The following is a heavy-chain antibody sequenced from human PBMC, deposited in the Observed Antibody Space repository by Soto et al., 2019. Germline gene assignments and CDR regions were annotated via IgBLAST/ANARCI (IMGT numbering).Heavy chain of an antibody. V-gene: IGHV4-39*01. CDR1: GGSISNSSYY. CDR3: TRLQRRWLSSDS. J-gene: IGHJ4*02. CDR2: IYYTGTS. D-gene: IGHD5-12*01. Sequence: QLQLQESGPGLVKPSETLSLTCTVSGGSISNSSYYWGWIRQPPGKGLEWIGHIYYTGTSYSNPSLKGRVTLSVDTSKNQFSLKLKSMTAADTAVFYCTRLQRRWLSSDSWGQGTLVTVSS.